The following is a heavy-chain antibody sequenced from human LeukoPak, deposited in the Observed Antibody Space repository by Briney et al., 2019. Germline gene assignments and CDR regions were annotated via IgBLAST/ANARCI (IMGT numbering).Heavy chain of an antibody. CDR3: ARVAAKYSSSPYFDY. CDR2: IYYSGST. V-gene: IGHV4-39*07. CDR1: GGSITISSYY. J-gene: IGHJ4*02. Sequence: SETLSLTCTVSGGSITISSYYWGWIRQPPGKGLEWIGSIYYSGSTYYNPSLKSRVTISVDTSKNQLSLKLSSLTAADTAVYYCARVAAKYSSSPYFDYWGQGTLVTVSS. D-gene: IGHD6-6*01.